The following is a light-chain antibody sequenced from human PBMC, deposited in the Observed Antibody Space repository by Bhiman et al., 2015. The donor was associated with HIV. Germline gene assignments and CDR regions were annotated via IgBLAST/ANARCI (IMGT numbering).Light chain of an antibody. CDR3: CSYAGSRV. CDR1: SNDVGGFNY. Sequence: QSALTQPASVSGSPGQSITISCTGTSNDVGGFNYVSWYQQHPGKAPKLIIFDVNVRTSGVSNRFSGSKSGNTASLTISGLQAEDEADYYCCSYAGSRVFGGGTKLTVL. CDR2: DVN. V-gene: IGLV2-23*02. J-gene: IGLJ2*01.